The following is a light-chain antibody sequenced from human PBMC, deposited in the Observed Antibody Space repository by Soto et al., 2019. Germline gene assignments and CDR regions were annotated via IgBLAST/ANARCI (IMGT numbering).Light chain of an antibody. V-gene: IGKV1-39*01. Sequence: DLQMTQSPSSLSASVGDRVTISCRASESISSNLNWYQQKPGKGHKLMFYAAYSLKSGVPSRFSGSGSGTDFTLTSSSLQPEDFATYYCKQSYSTPRTCGKGTKVEIK. CDR2: AAY. CDR3: KQSYSTPRT. J-gene: IGKJ1*01. CDR1: ESISSN.